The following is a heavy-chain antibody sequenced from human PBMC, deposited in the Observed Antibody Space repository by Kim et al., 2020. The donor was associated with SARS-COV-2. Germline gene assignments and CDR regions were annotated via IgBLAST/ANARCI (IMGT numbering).Heavy chain of an antibody. CDR3: ARDFEPPGNRWFDS. V-gene: IGHV3-23*01. D-gene: IGHD6-13*01. J-gene: IGHJ5*01. Sequence: DSVKGRFTVSKDNAKNMVWLQMNNLRVEDAAIYYCARDFEPPGNRWFDSWGQGTLVTVSS.